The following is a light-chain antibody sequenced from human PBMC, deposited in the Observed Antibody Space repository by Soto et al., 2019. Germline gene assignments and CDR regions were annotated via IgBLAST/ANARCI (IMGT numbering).Light chain of an antibody. J-gene: IGKJ2*01. CDR1: QDINKY. Sequence: DFQMTQSPSSLSAAVGDRVTITCRASQDINKYLNWYHQTPGKAPKLLIFSTSTLYSGVPSRFSGSRSGTDFTLTISSLQPEDFATYYCQQSYSSPYTFGQGTKVEIK. V-gene: IGKV1-39*01. CDR2: STS. CDR3: QQSYSSPYT.